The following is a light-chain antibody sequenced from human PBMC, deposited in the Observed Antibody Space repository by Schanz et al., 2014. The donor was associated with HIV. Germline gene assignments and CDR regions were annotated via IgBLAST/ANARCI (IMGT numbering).Light chain of an antibody. CDR3: SSYAGSNNFWV. V-gene: IGLV2-14*03. J-gene: IGLJ3*02. Sequence: QSALTQPASVSGSPGQSITLSCAGSSSDIGDDNYVSWYQQHAGAAPKLIIYDVNERPSGVSHRFSASKSGNTAFLTISGLQAEDEADYYCSSYAGSNNFWVFGGGTKLTVL. CDR2: DVN. CDR1: SSDIGDDNY.